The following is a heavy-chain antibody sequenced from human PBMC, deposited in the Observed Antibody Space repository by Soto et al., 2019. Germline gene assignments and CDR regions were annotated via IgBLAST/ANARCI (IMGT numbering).Heavy chain of an antibody. CDR2: IKQDGTEK. V-gene: IGHV3-7*01. CDR3: ARDLIFPFARTREATPP. J-gene: IGHJ3*01. CDR1: GFTFSDYY. D-gene: IGHD1-1*01. Sequence: GGSLRLSCAASGFTFSDYYMSWIRQAPGKGLEWVANIKQDGTEKYYVDSVRGRFTISRDNAKNSLYLQMNSLRAEDTAVYYCARDLIFPFARTREATPPRGQGTMVTVSS.